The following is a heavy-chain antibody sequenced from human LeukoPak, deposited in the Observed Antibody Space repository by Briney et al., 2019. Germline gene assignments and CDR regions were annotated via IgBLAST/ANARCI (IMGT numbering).Heavy chain of an antibody. J-gene: IGHJ6*03. CDR3: ARDGVWCSSTSCYIAYYYYYMDV. CDR1: GYTFTGYY. Sequence: GASVKISCKASGYTFTGYYMHWVRQAPGQGLEWMGWINPNSGGTNYAQKFQGRVTMTRDTSISTAYMELSRLRSDDTAVYYCARDGVWCSSTSCYIAYYYYYMDVWGKGTTVTVSS. V-gene: IGHV1-2*02. D-gene: IGHD2-2*02. CDR2: INPNSGGT.